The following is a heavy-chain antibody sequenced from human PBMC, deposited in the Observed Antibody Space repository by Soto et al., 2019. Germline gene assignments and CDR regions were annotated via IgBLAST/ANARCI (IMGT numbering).Heavy chain of an antibody. D-gene: IGHD3-10*01. J-gene: IGHJ5*02. CDR2: ISSDGSAT. CDR1: GFIFSDFY. V-gene: IGHV3-11*01. Sequence: QLVESGGGLVKPGGSLRLSCTASGFIFSDFYMAWNRQAPGKGLEWVSYISSDGSATYKDSVKGRFTVSRDNAKDSLYLQMNSLRDEDTAVYYCVRDRDRRWFDPWGQGTLVTVSS. CDR3: VRDRDRRWFDP.